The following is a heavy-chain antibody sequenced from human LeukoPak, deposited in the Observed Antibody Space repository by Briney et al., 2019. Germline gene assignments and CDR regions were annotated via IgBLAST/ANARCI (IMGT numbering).Heavy chain of an antibody. J-gene: IGHJ4*02. CDR2: ISWDGGST. V-gene: IGHV3-43*01. CDR3: AKDKSGYVDY. CDR1: GFTFDDYT. D-gene: IGHD1-26*01. Sequence: GGSLRLSCAASGFTFDDYTMHWVRQAPGKGLEWVSLISWDGGSTYYADSVKGRFTISRDNGKNSLYLQMNSLRTEDTALYYCAKDKSGYVDYWGQGTLVTVSS.